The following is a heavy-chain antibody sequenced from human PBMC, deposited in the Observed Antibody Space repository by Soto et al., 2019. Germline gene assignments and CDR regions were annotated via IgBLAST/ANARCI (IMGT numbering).Heavy chain of an antibody. CDR1: GGSISSSSYY. CDR2: IYYSGST. V-gene: IGHV4-39*01. CDR3: ARGPSDPRLRFLEWATPLMSDGRDYYYYYGMDV. Sequence: ASETLSLTCTVTGGSISSSSYYWGWIRQPPGKGLEWIGSIYYSGSTYYNPSLKSRVTISVDTSKNQFSLKLSSVTAADTAVYYCARGPSDPRLRFLEWATPLMSDGRDYYYYYGMDVWGQGTTVTVSS. D-gene: IGHD3-3*01. J-gene: IGHJ6*02.